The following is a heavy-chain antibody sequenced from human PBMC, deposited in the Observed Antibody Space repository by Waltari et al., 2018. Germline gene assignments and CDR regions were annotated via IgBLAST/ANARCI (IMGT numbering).Heavy chain of an antibody. V-gene: IGHV3-21*01. J-gene: IGHJ2*01. Sequence: EVQLVESGGGLVKPGGSLRLSCAASGFTFSSYGMNWVRQAPGKGLEWVSSISTRSYMYYAGSVKGRFTISRDNAKNSLYLQMNSLRAEDTAVYYRARPFAGTELAFWGRGTLVTVSS. CDR3: ARPFAGTELAF. CDR2: ISTRSYM. CDR1: GFTFSSYG. D-gene: IGHD6-13*01.